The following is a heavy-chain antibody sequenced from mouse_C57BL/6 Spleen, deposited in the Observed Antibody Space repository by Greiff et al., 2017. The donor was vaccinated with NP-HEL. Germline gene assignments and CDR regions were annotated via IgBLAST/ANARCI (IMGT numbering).Heavy chain of an antibody. CDR1: GYTFTSYW. D-gene: IGHD2-4*01. Sequence: QVQLKQPGAELVKPGASVKMSCKASGYTFTSYWITWVKQRPGQGLEWIGDIYPGSGSTNYNEKFKSKATLTVDTSSSTAYMQLSSLTSEDSAVYYCARGGLVDYGQLDYWGQGTTLTVSS. CDR3: ARGGLVDYGQLDY. J-gene: IGHJ2*01. V-gene: IGHV1-55*01. CDR2: IYPGSGST.